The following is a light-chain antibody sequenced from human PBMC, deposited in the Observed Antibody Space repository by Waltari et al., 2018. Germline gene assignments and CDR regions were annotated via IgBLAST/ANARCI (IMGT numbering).Light chain of an antibody. CDR3: QQRRNWPLT. CDR2: DTS. CDR1: QSVAMY. J-gene: IGKJ4*01. Sequence: EIVLTQSPATLSLSPGERATLSCRASQSVAMYLAWYQQRLGQAPRLLIYDTSNRATDIPARFSGSGSETDFSLTISSLEPEDFAVYYCQQRRNWPLTFGGGTKVEIK. V-gene: IGKV3-11*01.